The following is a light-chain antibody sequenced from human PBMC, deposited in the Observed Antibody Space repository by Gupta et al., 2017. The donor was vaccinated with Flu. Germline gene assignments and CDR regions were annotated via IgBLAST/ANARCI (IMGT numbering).Light chain of an antibody. J-gene: IGLJ3*02. CDR3: QSYDSSNWV. CDR1: SGSIASNY. V-gene: IGLV6-57*02. CDR2: EDN. Sequence: NFMLTQPHSVSESPGKTVTISCPSSSGSIASNYVQWYQQRPGSAPTTVIYEDNQRPSGVPDRFSGSIDSSSNSASLTISGLKTEDEADYYCQSYDSSNWVFGGGTKLTVL.